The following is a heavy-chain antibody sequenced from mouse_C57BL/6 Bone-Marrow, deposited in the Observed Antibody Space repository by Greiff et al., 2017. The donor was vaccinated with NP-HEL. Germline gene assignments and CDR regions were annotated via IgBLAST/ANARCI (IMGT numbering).Heavy chain of an antibody. CDR2: ISSGGSYT. J-gene: IGHJ2*01. D-gene: IGHD1-3*01. Sequence: EVKLVESGGDLVKPGGSLKLSCAASGFTFSSYGMSWVRQTPDKRLEWVATISSGGSYTYYPDSVKGRFTISRDTAKNTLYLQMSSLKSEDTGMDYCARRTNPGNYCDCWGQGTTLTVSS. CDR1: GFTFSSYG. V-gene: IGHV5-6*02. CDR3: ARRTNPGNYCDC.